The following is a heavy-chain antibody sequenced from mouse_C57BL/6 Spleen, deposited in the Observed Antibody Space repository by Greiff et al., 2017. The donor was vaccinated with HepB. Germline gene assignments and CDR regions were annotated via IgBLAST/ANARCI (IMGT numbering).Heavy chain of an antibody. J-gene: IGHJ3*01. Sequence: VQLQQSGAELVKPGASVKLSCKASGYTFTDYTIHWVKQRPGQGLEWIGWVNPSSGSINYNEKFKDKATLTADKSSSTDYMELSRLTSEDSAVYFCARHEEYCWFAYWGQGTLVTVSA. CDR3: ARHEEYCWFAY. CDR2: VNPSSGSI. V-gene: IGHV1-62-2*01. CDR1: GYTFTDYT.